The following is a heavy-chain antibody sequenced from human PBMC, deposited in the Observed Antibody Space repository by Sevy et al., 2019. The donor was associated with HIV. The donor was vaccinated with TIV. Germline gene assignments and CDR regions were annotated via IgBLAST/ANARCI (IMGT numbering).Heavy chain of an antibody. V-gene: IGHV3-33*01. CDR3: AXXXLIXXAAXGYXXX. CDR1: XXXXSSXG. D-gene: IGHD6-13*01. J-gene: IGHJ4*02. Sequence: GGSLRLSCAXXXXXXSSXGMXWVRQAPGKGLEWVAVIWYDGSNKYYADSVKGRFTISRDNSKNTLYLQMNSLRAEDTAXXYCAXXXLIXXAAXGYXXXXGQGTLVTVSS. CDR2: IWYDGSNK.